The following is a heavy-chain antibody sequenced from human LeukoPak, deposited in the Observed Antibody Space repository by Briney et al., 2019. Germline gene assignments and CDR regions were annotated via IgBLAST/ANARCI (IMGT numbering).Heavy chain of an antibody. V-gene: IGHV3-53*01. Sequence: GGSLRLSCAASGFTLSSNYMSWVRQAPGKGLEWVSVIYSGGSTYYADSVKGRFTISRDNSKNTLYLQMNSLRAEDTAVYYCTVTSGGFADYWGQGTLVTVSS. J-gene: IGHJ4*02. D-gene: IGHD2-21*02. CDR1: GFTLSSNY. CDR2: IYSGGST. CDR3: TVTSGGFADY.